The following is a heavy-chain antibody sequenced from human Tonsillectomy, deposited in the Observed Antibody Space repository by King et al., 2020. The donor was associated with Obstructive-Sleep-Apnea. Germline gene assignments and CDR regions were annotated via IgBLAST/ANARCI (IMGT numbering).Heavy chain of an antibody. J-gene: IGHJ5*02. D-gene: IGHD3-10*01. CDR2: SNSRRRP. CDR1: GGAFSHYF. V-gene: IGHV4-34*01. CDR3: ARLSHNSVFGSGSPIP. Sequence: VQLHHGGASLLKPSETLSLNFAVCGGAFSHYFWSWVRQRPGEWLAWIWGSNSRRRPNYPPSLKRRVTLSVDAPNNEFYLKLTSVTAADTAVYYSARLSHNSVFGSGSPIPWGQGTLVIVSS.